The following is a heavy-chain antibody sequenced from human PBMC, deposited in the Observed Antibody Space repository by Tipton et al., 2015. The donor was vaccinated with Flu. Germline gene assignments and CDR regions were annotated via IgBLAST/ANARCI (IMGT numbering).Heavy chain of an antibody. V-gene: IGHV3-11*01. CDR1: GFTFNDYY. Sequence: SLRLSCVASGFTFNDYYMIWIRQVPGRGLEWVSHISRSGSMIDYVDSVKGRFTVSRDNAKNSVYLQMNDLRPEDTAMYYCARDYVVVPATTADYFYGMDVWGQGP. D-gene: IGHD2-2*01. J-gene: IGHJ6*02. CDR3: ARDYVVVPATTADYFYGMDV. CDR2: ISRSGSMI.